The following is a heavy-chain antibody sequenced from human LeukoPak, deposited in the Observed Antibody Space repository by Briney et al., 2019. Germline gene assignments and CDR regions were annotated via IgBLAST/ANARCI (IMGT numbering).Heavy chain of an antibody. Sequence: ASVKVSCKASGYTFTSYGISWVRQAPGQGLEWMGWISAHNGNTNYAQKLQGRVTMTTDTSTSTAYMELRSLRSDDTAVYYCAREVVPNYYGSGSASDYYYYYGMDVWGKGTTVTVSS. J-gene: IGHJ6*04. CDR2: ISAHNGNT. D-gene: IGHD3-10*01. CDR1: GYTFTSYG. CDR3: AREVVPNYYGSGSASDYYYYYGMDV. V-gene: IGHV1-18*04.